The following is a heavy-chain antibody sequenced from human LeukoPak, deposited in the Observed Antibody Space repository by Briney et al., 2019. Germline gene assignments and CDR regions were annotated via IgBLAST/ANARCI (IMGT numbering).Heavy chain of an antibody. J-gene: IGHJ5*02. D-gene: IGHD2-2*01. CDR2: ISSSSSYI. V-gene: IGHV3-21*01. CDR3: ARDPRRLGYCSSTSCYFLWFDP. CDR1: GFTFSSYS. Sequence: GGSLRLSCAASGFTFSSYSMNWVRQAPGKGLEGVSSISSSSSYIYYADSVKGRFTISRDNAKNSLYLQMNSLRAEDTAVYYCARDPRRLGYCSSTSCYFLWFDPWGQGTLVTVSS.